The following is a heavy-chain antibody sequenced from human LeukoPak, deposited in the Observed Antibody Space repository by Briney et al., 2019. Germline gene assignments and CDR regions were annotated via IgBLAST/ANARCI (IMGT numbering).Heavy chain of an antibody. CDR1: GYTLTELS. CDR2: FDPEDGET. V-gene: IGHV1-24*01. CDR3: ATDGPLGVLMVYAISY. D-gene: IGHD2-8*01. Sequence: ASVKVSCKVSGYTLTELSMHWVRQAPGKGLEWMGGFDPEDGETIYAQKFQGRVTMTEDTSTDTAYMELSSLRSEDTAVYYCATDGPLGVLMVYAISYWGQGTPVTVSS. J-gene: IGHJ4*02.